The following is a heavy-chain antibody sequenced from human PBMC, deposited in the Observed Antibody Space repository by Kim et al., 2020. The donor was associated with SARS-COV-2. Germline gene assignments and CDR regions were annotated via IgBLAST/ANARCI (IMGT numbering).Heavy chain of an antibody. V-gene: IGHV4-39*07. Sequence: NPSLKSRVTISVDTSKNQFSLKLSSVTAADTAVYYCARDYVAATLNWFDPWGQGTLVTVSS. J-gene: IGHJ5*02. CDR3: ARDYVAATLNWFDP. D-gene: IGHD6-13*01.